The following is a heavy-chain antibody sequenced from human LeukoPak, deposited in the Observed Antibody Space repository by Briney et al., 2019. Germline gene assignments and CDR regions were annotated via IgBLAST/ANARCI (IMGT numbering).Heavy chain of an antibody. CDR3: ARRDSSSKHFDY. D-gene: IGHD6-13*01. CDR2: IYPGDSDT. CDR1: GYSFPSYW. Sequence: GESLKISCKGSGYSFPSYWIGWVRQMPGKGLEWMGIIYPGDSDTRYSPSFQGQVTISGDKSISTAYVQWSSLKASDTAMYYCARRDSSSKHFDYWGQGTLVTVSS. J-gene: IGHJ4*02. V-gene: IGHV5-51*01.